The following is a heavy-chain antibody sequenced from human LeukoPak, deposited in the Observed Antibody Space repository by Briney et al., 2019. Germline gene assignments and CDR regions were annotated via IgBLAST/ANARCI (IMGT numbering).Heavy chain of an antibody. CDR3: AKDIGTGWDLDY. CDR2: IRGDANTR. Sequence: GGSLRLSCAASGFIFDNYAMHWVRQAPGKGPEWLSLIRGDANTRYYGDSMKGRITISRDNSKNSLYLHMNSLRTEDTALYYCAKDIGTGWDLDYWGQGTLVTVSS. CDR1: GFIFDNYA. D-gene: IGHD1-26*01. J-gene: IGHJ4*02. V-gene: IGHV3-43*02.